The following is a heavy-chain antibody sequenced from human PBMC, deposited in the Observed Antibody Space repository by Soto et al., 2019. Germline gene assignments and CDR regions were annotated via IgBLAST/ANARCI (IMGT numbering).Heavy chain of an antibody. Sequence: SLRLSCAASGFVFRVYWMSWVRQAPGKGLEWVANIKEDGSNYKYYANSVRGRFTISRDNAKNSLFLQMSSLTAEDTAVYYCAREDGIAGETSAFDYWGHGTLVTVSS. J-gene: IGHJ4*01. CDR1: GFVFRVYW. CDR2: IKEDGSNYK. V-gene: IGHV3-7*01. D-gene: IGHD1-26*01. CDR3: AREDGIAGETSAFDY.